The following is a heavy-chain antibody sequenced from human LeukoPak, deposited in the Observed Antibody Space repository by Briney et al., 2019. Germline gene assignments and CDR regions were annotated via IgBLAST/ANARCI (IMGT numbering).Heavy chain of an antibody. J-gene: IGHJ3*02. Sequence: PGGSLRLSCAASRFTVSSKYKRGVRRARGKGLEGVSVIYSGGSTYYANSVKDRFTISRDNSKNTLYLQINRLRAEDTAVYYCARGIVGALDAFDIWGQGTMVTVSS. D-gene: IGHD1-26*01. CDR1: RFTVSSKY. CDR2: IYSGGST. CDR3: ARGIVGALDAFDI. V-gene: IGHV3-66*01.